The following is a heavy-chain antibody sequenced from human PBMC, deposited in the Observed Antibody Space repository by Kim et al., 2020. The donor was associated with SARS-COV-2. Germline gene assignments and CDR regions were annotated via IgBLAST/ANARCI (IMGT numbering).Heavy chain of an antibody. J-gene: IGHJ4*02. D-gene: IGHD1-20*01. V-gene: IGHV1-18*01. CDR2: ISAYNGNT. CDR3: AREVMYNWNDGIVDY. Sequence: ASVKVSCKASGYTFTSYGISWVRQAPGQGLEWMGWISAYNGNTNYAQKLQGRVTMTTDTSTSTAYMELRSLRSDDTAVYYCAREVMYNWNDGIVDYWGQGTLVTVSS. CDR1: GYTFTSYG.